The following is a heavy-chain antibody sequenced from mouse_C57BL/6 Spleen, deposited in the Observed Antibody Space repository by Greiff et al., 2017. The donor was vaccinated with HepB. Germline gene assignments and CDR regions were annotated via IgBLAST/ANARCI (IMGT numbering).Heavy chain of an antibody. CDR2: IYPGNSDT. V-gene: IGHV1-5*01. CDR1: GYTFTSYW. J-gene: IGHJ2*01. CDR3: TRDYYGSSYLFDY. D-gene: IGHD1-1*01. Sequence: VHVKQSGTVLARPGASVKMSCKTSGYTFTSYWMHWVKQRPGQGLEWIGAIYPGNSDTSYNQKFKGKAKLTAVTSASTAYMELSSLTNEDSAVYYCTRDYYGSSYLFDYWGQGTTLTVSS.